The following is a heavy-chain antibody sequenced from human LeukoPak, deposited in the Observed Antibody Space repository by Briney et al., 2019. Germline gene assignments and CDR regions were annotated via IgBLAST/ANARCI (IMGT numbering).Heavy chain of an antibody. V-gene: IGHV1-69*13. CDR3: ARDRRSSGWPDTPPPDY. Sequence: GASVKVSCKASGGTFSSYAISWVRQAPGQGLEWMGGIIPIFGTANYAQKFQGRVTITADESTSTAYMELSSLRSDDTAVYYCARDRRSSGWPDTPPPDYWGQGTLVTVSS. J-gene: IGHJ4*02. D-gene: IGHD6-19*01. CDR1: GGTFSSYA. CDR2: IIPIFGTA.